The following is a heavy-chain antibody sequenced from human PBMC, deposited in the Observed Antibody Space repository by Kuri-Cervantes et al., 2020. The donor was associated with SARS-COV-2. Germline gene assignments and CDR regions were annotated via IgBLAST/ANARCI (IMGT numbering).Heavy chain of an antibody. V-gene: IGHV1-2*02. CDR1: GYTFTGYY. CDR3: ARDMGTYYYYGMDV. CDR2: INPNSGGT. Sequence: ASVKVSCKASGYTFTGYYMHWVRQAPGQGLEWMGWINPNSGGTNYAQKFQGRVTMTGDTSISTAYMELSRLRSDDTAVYYCARDMGTYYYYGMDVWGQGTTVTVSS. D-gene: IGHD1-1*01. J-gene: IGHJ6*01.